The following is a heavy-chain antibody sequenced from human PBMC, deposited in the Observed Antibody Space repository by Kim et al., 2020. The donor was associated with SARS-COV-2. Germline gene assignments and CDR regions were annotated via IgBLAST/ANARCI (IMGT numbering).Heavy chain of an antibody. J-gene: IGHJ4*02. CDR2: IYYSGST. Sequence: SETLSLTCTVSGGSVSSGSYYWSWIRQPPGKGLEWTGYIYYSGSTNYNPSLKSRVTISVDTSKNQFSLKLSSVTAADTAVYYCARGPDYYDSSGYYYWGQGTLVTVSS. CDR1: GGSVSSGSYY. CDR3: ARGPDYYDSSGYYY. V-gene: IGHV4-61*01. D-gene: IGHD3-22*01.